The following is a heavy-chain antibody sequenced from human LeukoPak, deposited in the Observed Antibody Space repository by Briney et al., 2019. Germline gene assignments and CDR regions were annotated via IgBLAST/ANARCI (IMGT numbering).Heavy chain of an antibody. V-gene: IGHV3-20*04. CDR3: ARGYNWNYQNAFDI. CDR1: GFTFSSYS. CDR2: IDWNGGST. D-gene: IGHD1-7*01. J-gene: IGHJ3*02. Sequence: PGGSLRLSCAASGFTFSSYSMNWVRQAPGKGLEWVSGIDWNGGSTGYADSVKGRFTISRDNAKNSLYLQMNSLRAEDTALYYCARGYNWNYQNAFDIWGQGTMVTVSS.